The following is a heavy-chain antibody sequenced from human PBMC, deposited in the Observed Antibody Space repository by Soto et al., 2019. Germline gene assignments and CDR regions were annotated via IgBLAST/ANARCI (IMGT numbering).Heavy chain of an antibody. J-gene: IGHJ5*02. Sequence: ASVKVSCKASGYTFTSYDINWVRQATGQGLEWMGWMNPNSGNTGYAQKFQGRVTMTRNTSISTAYMELSSLRSEDTAVYYCSRVGCSSTSCYDGNNWFDPWGQGTLVTVSS. D-gene: IGHD2-2*01. CDR3: SRVGCSSTSCYDGNNWFDP. CDR1: GYTFTSYD. CDR2: MNPNSGNT. V-gene: IGHV1-8*01.